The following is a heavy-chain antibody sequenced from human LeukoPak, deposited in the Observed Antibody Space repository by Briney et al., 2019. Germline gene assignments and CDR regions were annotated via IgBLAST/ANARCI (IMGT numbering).Heavy chain of an antibody. J-gene: IGHJ4*02. CDR1: GGSISSGDYY. D-gene: IGHD2-2*01. V-gene: IGHV4-30-4*01. CDR3: ARLPPGSRVPFDH. CDR2: IYYSGST. Sequence: PSETLSLTCTVSGGSISSGDYYWSWIRQPPGKGLEWIGYIYYSGSTNYNPSLKSRVTISVDTYKNQFSLKLSSVTAADTAVYYCARLPPGSRVPFDHWGQGTLVTVSS.